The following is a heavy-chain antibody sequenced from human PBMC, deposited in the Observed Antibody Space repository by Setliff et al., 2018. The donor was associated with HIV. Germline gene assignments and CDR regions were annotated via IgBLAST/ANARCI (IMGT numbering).Heavy chain of an antibody. CDR2: FYTSGST. D-gene: IGHD4-4*01. CDR3: ARWNFMTTVTFDY. V-gene: IGHV4-4*08. Sequence: SETLSLTCTVSGGSISSYYWSWIRQSPGKGLEWIAYFYTSGSTNYNPSLKSRVTISVDTSKNQFSLKLSSVTAADTAVYYCARWNFMTTVTFDYWGQGTLVTVSS. CDR1: GGSISSYY. J-gene: IGHJ4*02.